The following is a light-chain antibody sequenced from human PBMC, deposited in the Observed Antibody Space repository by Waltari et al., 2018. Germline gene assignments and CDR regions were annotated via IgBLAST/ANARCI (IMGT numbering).Light chain of an antibody. CDR3: QQTYNIPRS. J-gene: IGKJ2*01. CDR2: AAS. Sequence: DIQMTQSPSSLSASVGDRVPLSCRASQTIDTFLNCYQQKPGTAPKLLIYAASTLQGGVPSRFSGSGSGTDFTLTINSLQHEDFATYYCQQTYNIPRSFGQGTYLEIK. CDR1: QTIDTF. V-gene: IGKV1-39*01.